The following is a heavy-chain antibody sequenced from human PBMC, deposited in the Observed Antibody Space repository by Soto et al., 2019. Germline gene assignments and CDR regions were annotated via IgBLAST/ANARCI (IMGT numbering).Heavy chain of an antibody. D-gene: IGHD3-22*01. Sequence: GGSLRLSCVASGFTFRSYAMNWVRQAPGKGLEWVSGINGAGDKTYYSDSVKGRFTISRDNSKNSLYLQMDSLRAEDTAVYYCARGYYYYDSSGYSGYWGQGTLVTVSS. CDR3: ARGYYYYDSSGYSGY. CDR1: GFTFRSYA. CDR2: INGAGDKT. V-gene: IGHV3-23*01. J-gene: IGHJ4*02.